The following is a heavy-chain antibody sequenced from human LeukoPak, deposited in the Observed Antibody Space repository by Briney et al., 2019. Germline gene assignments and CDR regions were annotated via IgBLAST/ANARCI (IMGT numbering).Heavy chain of an antibody. D-gene: IGHD4-17*01. CDR3: SGDGGYGEDGVQYFDY. CDR1: VYTFTSYG. J-gene: IGHJ4*02. Sequence: ASVKVSCKASVYTFTSYGISWVRQSPGQGLEWMGWISAYNGNTNYAQKLQGRVTMTTDTSTRTAYMELRSLRVDDTAVYYCSGDGGYGEDGVQYFDYWGQGTLVTVSS. CDR2: ISAYNGNT. V-gene: IGHV1-18*01.